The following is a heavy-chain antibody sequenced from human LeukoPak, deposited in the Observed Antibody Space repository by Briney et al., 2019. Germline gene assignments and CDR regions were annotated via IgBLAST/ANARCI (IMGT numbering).Heavy chain of an antibody. CDR3: AKDRHAPGRYCSSTSCFPFDS. CDR1: GFTFSSYA. J-gene: IGHJ5*01. CDR2: ISGSGGST. Sequence: GGSLRLSCAASGFTFSSYAMSWVRQAPGKGLEWVSAISGSGGSTYYADSVKGRFTISRDNTKNTLYLQMNSLRAEDTAVYYCAKDRHAPGRYCSSTSCFPFDSWGQGTLVTASS. V-gene: IGHV3-23*01. D-gene: IGHD2-2*01.